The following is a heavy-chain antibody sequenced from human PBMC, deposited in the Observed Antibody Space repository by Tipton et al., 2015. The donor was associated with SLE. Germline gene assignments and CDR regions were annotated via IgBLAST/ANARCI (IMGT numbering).Heavy chain of an antibody. CDR1: GGSISSSSYY. Sequence: LRLSCTVSGGSISSSSYYWGWIRQPPGKGLEWIGSIYYSGSTYYNPSLKSRVTISVDTSKNQFSLKLSSVTAADTAVYYCARDTKSIAVAGSFDYWGQGTLVTVSS. CDR3: ARDTKSIAVAGSFDY. V-gene: IGHV4-39*07. J-gene: IGHJ4*02. CDR2: IYYSGST. D-gene: IGHD6-19*01.